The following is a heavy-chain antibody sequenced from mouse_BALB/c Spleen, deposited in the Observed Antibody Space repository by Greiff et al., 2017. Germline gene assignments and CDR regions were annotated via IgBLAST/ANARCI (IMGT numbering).Heavy chain of an antibody. V-gene: IGHV5-6-5*01. CDR3: AKDRYDTWFAY. CDR2: ISSGGST. Sequence: EVQLVEPGGGLVKPGGSLKLSCAASGFTFSSYAMSWVRQTPEKRLEWVASISSGGSTYYPDSVKGRFTISRDNARNILYLQMSSLRSEDTAMYYCAKDRYDTWFAYWGQGTLVTVSA. J-gene: IGHJ3*01. D-gene: IGHD2-14*01. CDR1: GFTFSSYA.